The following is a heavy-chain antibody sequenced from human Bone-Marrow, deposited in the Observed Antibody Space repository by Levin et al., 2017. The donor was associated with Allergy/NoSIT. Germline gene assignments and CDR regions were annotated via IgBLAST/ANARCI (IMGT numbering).Heavy chain of an antibody. CDR2: LSQDGSQT. V-gene: IGHV3-7*03. Sequence: PGGSLRLSCVVSGLSFRDWWMAWARQGPGKGLEWVATLSQDGSQTSYVDSVKGRFTISRDNAKNSMFLQMNSLRAEDTAVYYCASFDHSVVGTYWGQGTLVTVSS. D-gene: IGHD1-1*01. CDR1: GLSFRDWW. CDR3: ASFDHSVVGTY. J-gene: IGHJ4*02.